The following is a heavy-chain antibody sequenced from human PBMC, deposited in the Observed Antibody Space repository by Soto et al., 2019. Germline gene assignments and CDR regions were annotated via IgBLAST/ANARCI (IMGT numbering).Heavy chain of an antibody. V-gene: IGHV3-74*01. Sequence: GGSLRLSCAASGFTFSSYWMHWVRQAPGKGLVWVSRINSDGSSTSYADSVKGRFTISRDNAKNTLYLQMNSLRAEDTAVYYCARDRTYGDWKRNRDYYYYYGMDVWGQGTTVTVSS. J-gene: IGHJ6*02. CDR3: ARDRTYGDWKRNRDYYYYYGMDV. D-gene: IGHD4-17*01. CDR2: INSDGSST. CDR1: GFTFSSYW.